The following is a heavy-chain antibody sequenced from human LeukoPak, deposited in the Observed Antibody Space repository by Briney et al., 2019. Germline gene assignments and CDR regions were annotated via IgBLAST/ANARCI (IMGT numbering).Heavy chain of an antibody. CDR2: TSAYNYNT. CDR3: ARDDGLGYCSSMTCYVFDY. J-gene: IGHJ4*02. Sequence: ASVKVSCKASGGTFSSYAISWVRQAPGQGLEWMGWTSAYNYNTNYAQKFQGRLTMTTDPSTNTGYMELRSLRSDDTAVYYCARDDGLGYCSSMTCYVFDYWGQGTLVTVSS. D-gene: IGHD2-2*01. CDR1: GGTFSSYA. V-gene: IGHV1-18*01.